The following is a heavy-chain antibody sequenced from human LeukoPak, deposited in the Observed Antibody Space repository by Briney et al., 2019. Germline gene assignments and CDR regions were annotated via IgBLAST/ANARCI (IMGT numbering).Heavy chain of an antibody. CDR3: AREGVGATDDAFDI. CDR2: IYYSGST. Sequence: SETLSLTCTVSGGSISSYFWSWIRQPPGKGLEWIGYIYYSGSTKYNPSLKSRVTISVDTSKHQFSLKLTSVTAADTAVYYCAREGVGATDDAFDIWGQGIVVTVSS. J-gene: IGHJ3*02. CDR1: GGSISSYF. V-gene: IGHV4-59*01. D-gene: IGHD1-26*01.